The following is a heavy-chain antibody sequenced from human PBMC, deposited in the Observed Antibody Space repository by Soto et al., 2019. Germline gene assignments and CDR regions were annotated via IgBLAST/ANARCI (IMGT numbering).Heavy chain of an antibody. CDR3: ARDRRYSYGYNDY. V-gene: IGHV3-33*01. CDR1: GFTFSSYG. Sequence: GGSLRLSCAASGFTFSSYGMHWVRQAPGKGLEWVAVIWYDGSNKYYADSVKGRFTISRDNSKNTLYLQMNSLRAEDTAVYYCARDRRYSYGYNDYWGQGTLVTVSS. D-gene: IGHD5-18*01. CDR2: IWYDGSNK. J-gene: IGHJ4*02.